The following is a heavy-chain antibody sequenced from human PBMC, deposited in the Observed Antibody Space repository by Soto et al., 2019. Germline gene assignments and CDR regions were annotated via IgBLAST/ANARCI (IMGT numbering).Heavy chain of an antibody. CDR3: GKDGAVSDYTYLDY. V-gene: IGHV3-43*01. Sequence: GGSLRLSCAASGFTFDDYSMHWVRQAPGKGLEWVSLISWDGRSTYYADSVEGRFTISRDNSKNSLYLQMNSLTTEDTAFYYCGKDGAVSDYTYLDYWGQGALLTVSS. CDR2: ISWDGRST. D-gene: IGHD4-17*01. CDR1: GFTFDDYS. J-gene: IGHJ4*02.